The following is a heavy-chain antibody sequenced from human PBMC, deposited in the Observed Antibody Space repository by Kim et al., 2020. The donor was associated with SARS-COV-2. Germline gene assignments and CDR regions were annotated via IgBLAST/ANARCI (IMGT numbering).Heavy chain of an antibody. V-gene: IGHV3-23*01. CDR3: AKGSQLLSFAY. J-gene: IGHJ4*02. Sequence: TDHAGSGKGRFPISRDNSNNTLFLQMNSLRAEDTAIYYCAKGSQLLSFAYWGQGTLVTVSS. D-gene: IGHD2-2*01. CDR2: T.